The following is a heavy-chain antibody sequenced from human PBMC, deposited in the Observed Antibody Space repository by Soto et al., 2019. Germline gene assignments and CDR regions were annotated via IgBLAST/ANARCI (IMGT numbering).Heavy chain of an antibody. D-gene: IGHD1-1*01. CDR3: ARRHGWPTTFFDY. Sequence: QVQLQESGPGLVKPSQTLSLTCTVSGGSISSGCYYWSWIRQHPGKGLEWIGYIYYSGSTYYNPSLKSRVTISVDTSKNQFSLKLSSVTAADTAVYYCARRHGWPTTFFDYWGQGTLVTVSS. J-gene: IGHJ4*02. CDR1: GGSISSGCYY. CDR2: IYYSGST. V-gene: IGHV4-31*03.